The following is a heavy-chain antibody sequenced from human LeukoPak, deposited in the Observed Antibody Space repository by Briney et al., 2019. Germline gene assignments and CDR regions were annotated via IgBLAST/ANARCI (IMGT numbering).Heavy chain of an antibody. CDR1: GGSISSGDYY. CDR3: ARTRIVATTADAFDI. Sequence: SQTLSLTCTVSGGSISSGDYYWSWIRQPPGKGLEWIGYIYYSGSTYYNPYLKSRVTISVDTSKNQFSLKLSSVTAADTAVYYCARTRIVATTADAFDIWGQGTMVTVSS. CDR2: IYYSGST. V-gene: IGHV4-30-4*01. D-gene: IGHD5-12*01. J-gene: IGHJ3*02.